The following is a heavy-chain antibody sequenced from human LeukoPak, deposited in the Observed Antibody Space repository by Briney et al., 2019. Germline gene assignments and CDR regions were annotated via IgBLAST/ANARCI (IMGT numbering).Heavy chain of an antibody. Sequence: PSETLSLTCSVSGGSINDYFWSWIRQSPGKGLGWLPYIHYTGTTNYNPSLKSRVTMSLDTSGNRLSLELSSVTAADTALYFCARLSSDRSGYWPDYFDFWGQGSLVTVSS. D-gene: IGHD3-9*01. CDR1: GGSINDYF. J-gene: IGHJ4*02. CDR3: ARLSSDRSGYWPDYFDF. V-gene: IGHV4-59*08. CDR2: IHYTGTT.